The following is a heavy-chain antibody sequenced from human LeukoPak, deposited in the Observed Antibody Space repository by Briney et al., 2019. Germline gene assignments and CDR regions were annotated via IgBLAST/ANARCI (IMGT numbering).Heavy chain of an antibody. CDR2: VKGDGRTT. CDR3: ATGHSYGYDY. Sequence: HPGGSLRLSCAASGLPFSDFWMHWVRQPPGKGLVWVALVKGDGRTTIYADSVKGRFTISRDNAKNTLYLQMNSLRADDSGVYYCATGHSYGYDYWGQGVLVTVSS. CDR1: GLPFSDFW. V-gene: IGHV3-74*01. D-gene: IGHD5-18*01. J-gene: IGHJ4*02.